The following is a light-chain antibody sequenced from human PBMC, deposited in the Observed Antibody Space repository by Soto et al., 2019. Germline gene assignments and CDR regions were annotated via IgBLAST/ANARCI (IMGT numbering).Light chain of an antibody. CDR2: DAS. CDR3: QQYDDLPSIT. Sequence: DIQMTQSPSSLSASVGDRITVTCQASQDISNYLNWYQQKPGKVPKLLIYDASNLERGVPSRFSGSGSGTDFTYTISSLQLEDIATYYCQQYDDLPSITFGQGTRPEIK. CDR1: QDISNY. J-gene: IGKJ5*01. V-gene: IGKV1-33*01.